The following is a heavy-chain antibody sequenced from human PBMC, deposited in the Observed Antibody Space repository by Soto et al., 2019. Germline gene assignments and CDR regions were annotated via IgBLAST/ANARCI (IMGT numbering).Heavy chain of an antibody. Sequence: GGSLILSCAASGFTFSNAWMNWVRQAPGKGLEWVGRIKSKTDGGTTDYAAPVKGRFTISRDDSKNTLYLQMNSLKTEDTAVYYCTTDLFSDIVVVPAARVFDYWGQGTLVTVSS. V-gene: IGHV3-15*07. D-gene: IGHD2-2*01. CDR2: IKSKTDGGTT. J-gene: IGHJ4*02. CDR3: TTDLFSDIVVVPAARVFDY. CDR1: GFTFSNAW.